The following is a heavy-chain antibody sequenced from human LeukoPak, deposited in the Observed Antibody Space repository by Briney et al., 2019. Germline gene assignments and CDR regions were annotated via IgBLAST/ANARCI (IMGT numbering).Heavy chain of an antibody. CDR1: GYTFTSYG. D-gene: IGHD5-12*01. Sequence: ASVKVSCKASGYTFTSYGISWVRQAPGQGLEWMGWISAYNGNTNYAQKLQGRVTMTTDTSTSTGYMELRSLRSDDTAVYYCARDPRDIVATDWFDPWGQGTLVTVSS. V-gene: IGHV1-18*04. J-gene: IGHJ5*02. CDR3: ARDPRDIVATDWFDP. CDR2: ISAYNGNT.